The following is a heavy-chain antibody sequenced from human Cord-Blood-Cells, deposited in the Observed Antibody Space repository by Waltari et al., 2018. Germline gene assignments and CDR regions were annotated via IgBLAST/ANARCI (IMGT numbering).Heavy chain of an antibody. CDR3: ARVGRGYSGYDDAFDI. V-gene: IGHV1-2*02. CDR1: GYTFTGYY. J-gene: IGHJ3*02. D-gene: IGHD5-12*01. CDR2: INPNSGGT. Sequence: QVQLVQSGAEVKKPGASVTVSCKASGYTFTGYYMHWVRQDPGQGLEWMGWINPNSGGTNYAQKFQGRVTMTRDTSISTAYMELSRLRSDDTAVYYCARVGRGYSGYDDAFDIWGQGTMVTVSS.